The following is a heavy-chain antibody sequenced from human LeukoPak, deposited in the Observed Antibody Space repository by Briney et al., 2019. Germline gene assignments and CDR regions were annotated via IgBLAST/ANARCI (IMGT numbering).Heavy chain of an antibody. D-gene: IGHD3-22*01. J-gene: IGHJ6*02. Sequence: GGSLRLSCAASGLTVRSYYMSWVRPAPGKGLEWVSVIYSGGSTYYADSVKGRCTISRDNSKNTLYLQTNSLNAEDTAVYYCARDPPDYYDSSGYCEEYYYYGMDVWGQGTTVTVSS. CDR1: GLTVRSYY. V-gene: IGHV3-66*01. CDR2: IYSGGST. CDR3: ARDPPDYYDSSGYCEEYYYYGMDV.